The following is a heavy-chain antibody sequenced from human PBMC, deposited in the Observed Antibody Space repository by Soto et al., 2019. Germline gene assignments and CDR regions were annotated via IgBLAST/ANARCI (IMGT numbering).Heavy chain of an antibody. J-gene: IGHJ3*02. D-gene: IGHD3-22*01. CDR1: GYTFTSYG. V-gene: IGHV1-18*01. CDR2: ISAYNGNT. Sequence: GASVKVSCKASGYTFTSYGISWVRQAPGQGLEWMGWISAYNGNTNYAQKLQGRVTMTTDTSTSTAYMELRSLRSDDTAVYYCASPLLYYYDSSGYDAFDIWGQGTMVTVSS. CDR3: ASPLLYYYDSSGYDAFDI.